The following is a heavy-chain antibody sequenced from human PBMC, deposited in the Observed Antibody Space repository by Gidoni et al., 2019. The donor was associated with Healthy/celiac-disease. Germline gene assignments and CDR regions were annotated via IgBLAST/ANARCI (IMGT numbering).Heavy chain of an antibody. J-gene: IGHJ1*01. Sequence: EVQLVESGGGLVQPGGSLRLSCAASGFTFISYGVNWVRQAPGKGLEWVSYISSSSSTIYYADSVRGRFTISRDNAKNSLYLQMNSLRDEDTAVYYCARGLGWGYPSADISEYFQHWGQGTLVTVSS. CDR1: GFTFISYG. V-gene: IGHV3-48*02. CDR3: ARGLGWGYPSADISEYFQH. D-gene: IGHD6-19*01. CDR2: ISSSSSTI.